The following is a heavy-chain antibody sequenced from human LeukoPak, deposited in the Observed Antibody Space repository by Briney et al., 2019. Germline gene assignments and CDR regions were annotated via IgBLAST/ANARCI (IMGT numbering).Heavy chain of an antibody. CDR2: INPNSGGT. V-gene: IGHV1-2*02. J-gene: IGHJ5*02. CDR1: EYTFTGYY. CDR3: AREYYYERSGYHFYWFDP. Sequence: GASVKVSCKASEYTFTGYYIHWVRQAPGQGLEWMGWINPNSGGTNYAQKFQGRVIMTRDTSISTAYMELSRLRSDDTAVYYCAREYYYERSGYHFYWFDPWGQGTLVTVSS. D-gene: IGHD3-22*01.